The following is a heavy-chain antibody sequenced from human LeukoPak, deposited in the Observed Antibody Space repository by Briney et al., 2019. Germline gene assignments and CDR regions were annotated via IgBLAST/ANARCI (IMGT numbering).Heavy chain of an antibody. J-gene: IGHJ5*02. Sequence: ASVKVSCKASGYTFTGYHMHWVRQAPGQGLEWMGWINTNTGNPTYAQGFTGRFVFSLDTSVSTAYLQISSLKAEDTAVYYCARDTGVVGIVVVVADNWFDPWGQGTLVTVSS. CDR1: GYTFTGYH. D-gene: IGHD2-15*01. CDR3: ARDTGVVGIVVVVADNWFDP. CDR2: INTNTGNP. V-gene: IGHV7-4-1*02.